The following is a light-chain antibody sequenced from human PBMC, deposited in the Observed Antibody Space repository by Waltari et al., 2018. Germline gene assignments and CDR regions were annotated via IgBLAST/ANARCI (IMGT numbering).Light chain of an antibody. CDR1: QSVSYTASNKHY. CDR3: QQYYTTPLT. CDR2: WAS. V-gene: IGKV4-1*01. J-gene: IGKJ4*01. Sequence: DIVMTQSPDSLAVSLGERATINCKSSQSVSYTASNKHYLAWNQQKPGQPPKLIIYWASNRESGVPDRFSGSGSGTDFTLTISRLQAEDVAVYYCQQYYTTPLTCGGGTKVEI.